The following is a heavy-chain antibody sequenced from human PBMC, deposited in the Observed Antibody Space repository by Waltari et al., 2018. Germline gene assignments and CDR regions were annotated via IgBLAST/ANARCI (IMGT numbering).Heavy chain of an antibody. D-gene: IGHD3-3*01. J-gene: IGHJ6*02. Sequence: QVQLVQSGAEVKKPGSSVKVSCKASGGTLSSYANSWVRQAPGQGLEWMGGIIPIFGTANYAQKFQGRVTITADESTSTAYMELSSLRSEDTAVYYCARGPRDGYDFWSGYFSVWGQGTTVTVSS. CDR1: GGTLSSYA. CDR3: ARGPRDGYDFWSGYFSV. V-gene: IGHV1-69*12. CDR2: IIPIFGTA.